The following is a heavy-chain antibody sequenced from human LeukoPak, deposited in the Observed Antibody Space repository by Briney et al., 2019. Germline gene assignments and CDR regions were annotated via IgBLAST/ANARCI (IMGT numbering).Heavy chain of an antibody. CDR1: GFTFDDYA. D-gene: IGHD3-22*01. CDR3: AKDGAYDSSGYYFGY. J-gene: IGHJ4*02. Sequence: PGGSLRLSCAASGFTFDDYAMHWVRQAPGKGLEWVSLISWDGGSTYYADSVKGRFTISRDNSKNTLYLQMNSLRAEDTAVYYCAKDGAYDSSGYYFGYWGQGTLVTVSS. CDR2: ISWDGGST. V-gene: IGHV3-43D*04.